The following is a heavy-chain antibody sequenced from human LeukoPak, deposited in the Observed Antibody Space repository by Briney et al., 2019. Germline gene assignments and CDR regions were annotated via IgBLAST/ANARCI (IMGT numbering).Heavy chain of an antibody. D-gene: IGHD1-26*01. CDR1: GGTNVA. CDR2: IITHFGSP. CDR3: ARAPLVGAIDY. V-gene: IGHV1-69*05. J-gene: IGHJ4*02. Sequence: EASVKVSCKASGGTNVAISWVRQAPGHELEWMGGIITHFGSPHYSQKFQGRVTITRNTSISTAYMELSSLRSEDTAVYYCARAPLVGAIDYWGQGTLVTVSS.